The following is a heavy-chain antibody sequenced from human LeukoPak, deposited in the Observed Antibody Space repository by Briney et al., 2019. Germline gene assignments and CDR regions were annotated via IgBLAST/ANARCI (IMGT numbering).Heavy chain of an antibody. CDR2: IYTTGST. CDR1: GDSITSADYY. CDR3: ARDVVAAAGTWDY. J-gene: IGHJ4*02. Sequence: SETLSLTCTVSGDSITSADYYWGWIRQSAGKGLEWIGRIYTTGSTSYNPSLRTRVTISADTSKNQFSLKLSSVTAADTAVYYCARDVVAAAGTWDYWGQGTLVTVSS. D-gene: IGHD6-13*01. V-gene: IGHV4-61*02.